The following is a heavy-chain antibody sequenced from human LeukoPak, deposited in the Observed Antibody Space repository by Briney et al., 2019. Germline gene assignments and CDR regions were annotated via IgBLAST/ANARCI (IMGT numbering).Heavy chain of an antibody. CDR3: AREWEDSSGYHYYYYMDV. CDR1: GFSFSSNY. V-gene: IGHV3-53*01. D-gene: IGHD3-22*01. J-gene: IGHJ6*03. CDR2: IYSGGRT. Sequence: GGSLRLSCAASGFSFSSNYMTWVRQAPGKGLEWVSIIYSGGRTYYVDSVKGRFTISRDKSQNTLYLQMDSLRAEDTAVYYCAREWEDSSGYHYYYYMDVWGKGTTVTVS.